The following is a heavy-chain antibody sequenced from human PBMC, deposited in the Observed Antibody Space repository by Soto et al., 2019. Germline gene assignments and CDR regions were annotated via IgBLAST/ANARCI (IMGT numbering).Heavy chain of an antibody. CDR3: ARDPLSQYRGSYYKGLMLNYLDY. D-gene: IGHD1-26*01. V-gene: IGHV1-3*01. J-gene: IGHJ4*02. CDR2: INAGNGNT. Sequence: QVQLVQSGAEVKKPGASVKVSCKASGYTFTSYAMHWVRQAPGQRLEWMGWINAGNGNTKYSQKFQGRVTITRDTSAGTAYMELSSLRSEDTAVYYCARDPLSQYRGSYYKGLMLNYLDYWGQGTLVTVSS. CDR1: GYTFTSYA.